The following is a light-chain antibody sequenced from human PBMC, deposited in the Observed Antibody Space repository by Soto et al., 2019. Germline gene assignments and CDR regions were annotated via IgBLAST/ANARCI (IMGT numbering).Light chain of an antibody. V-gene: IGKV3-11*01. J-gene: IGKJ5*01. Sequence: ETVLTQSPATLSLSPGEGATLSCRASQSVSSFLAWYQQKPGQAPRLLIYGASNRATGIPDRFSGSGSGTDFTLTISSLQSEDFAVYYCQQYNNWPPITFGQGTRLEIK. CDR1: QSVSSF. CDR3: QQYNNWPPIT. CDR2: GAS.